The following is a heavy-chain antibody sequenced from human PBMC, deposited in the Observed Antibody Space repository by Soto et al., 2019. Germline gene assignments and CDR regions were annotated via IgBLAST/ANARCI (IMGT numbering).Heavy chain of an antibody. J-gene: IGHJ4*02. CDR1: GFTVSSYS. CDR2: ISSSSSTI. V-gene: IGHV3-48*02. Sequence: EVQLVESGGGVVQPGGSLSLSCAASGFTVSSYSMNWVRQAPGKGLECVSYISSSSSTIYYADSVKGRITIYRDNAKNSLSLQMNSLRDEDTAVEYCAREEKAAGVDYWGQGTLVTVAS. CDR3: AREEKAAGVDY. D-gene: IGHD6-13*01.